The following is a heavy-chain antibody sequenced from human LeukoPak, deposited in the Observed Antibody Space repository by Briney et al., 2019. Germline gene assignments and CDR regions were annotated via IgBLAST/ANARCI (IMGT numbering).Heavy chain of an antibody. CDR3: ADFYTTCGFFY. D-gene: IGHD2/OR15-2a*01. J-gene: IGHJ4*02. CDR1: GYTVTEIS. CDR2: LDGENDQK. V-gene: IGHV1-24*01. Sequence: GASVKVSCKVSGYTVTEISIHWVRQSPGKGLEWMGGLDGENDQKVYAQQFQDRVTMSEDTSTDTAYMELSNLQSEDTAVYFCADFYTTCGFFYWGQGTLVTVSS.